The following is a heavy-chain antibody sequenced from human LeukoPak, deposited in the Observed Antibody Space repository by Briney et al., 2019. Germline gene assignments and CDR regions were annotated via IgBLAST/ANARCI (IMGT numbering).Heavy chain of an antibody. CDR1: GGSISSYY. CDR2: IYYSGST. Sequence: KPSGTLSLTCAVSGGSISSYYWSWIRQPPGKGLEWIGYIYYSGSTNYNPSLKSRVTISVDTSKNQFSLRLSSVTAADTAVYYCARVTGYMTEDYFDYWGQGTLITVSS. CDR3: ARVTGYMTEDYFDY. V-gene: IGHV4-59*01. D-gene: IGHD6-13*01. J-gene: IGHJ4*02.